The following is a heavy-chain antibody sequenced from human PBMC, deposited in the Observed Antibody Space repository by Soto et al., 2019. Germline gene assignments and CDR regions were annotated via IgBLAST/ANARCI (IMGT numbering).Heavy chain of an antibody. Sequence: SETLSLTCTVSGGSISSSSYYWGWIRQPPGKGLEWIGSIYYSGSTYYNPSLKSRVTISVDTSKNQLSLKLSSVTAADTAVYYCARRPRLRKNWFDPWGQGTLVTVSS. CDR1: GGSISSSSYY. CDR2: IYYSGST. J-gene: IGHJ5*02. D-gene: IGHD4-17*01. V-gene: IGHV4-39*01. CDR3: ARRPRLRKNWFDP.